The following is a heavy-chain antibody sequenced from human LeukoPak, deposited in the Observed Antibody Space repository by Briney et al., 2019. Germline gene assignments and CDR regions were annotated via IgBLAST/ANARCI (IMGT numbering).Heavy chain of an antibody. CDR2: IYYSGST. Sequence: GSLRLSCAASGFIFDSYSMNWVRQAPGKGLEWIGYIYYSGSTNYNPSLKSRVTISVDTSKNQFSLKLSSVTAADTAVYYCARDSNGPVDYWGQGTLVTVSS. V-gene: IGHV4-59*01. CDR1: GFIFDSYS. J-gene: IGHJ4*02. D-gene: IGHD2-8*01. CDR3: ARDSNGPVDY.